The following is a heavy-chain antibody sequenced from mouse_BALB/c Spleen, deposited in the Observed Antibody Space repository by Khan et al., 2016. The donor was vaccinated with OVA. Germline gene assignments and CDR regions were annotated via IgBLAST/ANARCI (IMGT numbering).Heavy chain of an antibody. J-gene: IGHJ3*01. D-gene: IGHD2-14*01. CDR3: VRDGAYYRKDGWFGY. CDR1: GYTFASYT. CDR2: INPSNGYT. Sequence: QIQLVQSGAELARPGASVKMSCKASGYTFASYTIHWIKQRPGQGLEWIGYINPSNGYTNYNQKFKDKATLTADKSSTTAYMQLSSLTSDDSAVYNCVRDGAYYRKDGWFGYWGQGTLVTVSA. V-gene: IGHV1-4*01.